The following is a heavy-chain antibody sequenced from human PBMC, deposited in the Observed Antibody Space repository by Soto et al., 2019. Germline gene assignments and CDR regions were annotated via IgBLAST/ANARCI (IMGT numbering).Heavy chain of an antibody. CDR1: GVVSDYN. V-gene: IGHV4-59*08. Sequence: GVVSDYNWRWMRHNSGKGLEWIGYIYYSGSTNYNPALKSRVTMSVDTSKNQFSLKLTSVTAADTAVYYCARQAAGWLVQVYFDFWGQGTLVTVSS. CDR3: ARQAAGWLVQVYFDF. CDR2: IYYSGST. D-gene: IGHD6-19*01. J-gene: IGHJ4*02.